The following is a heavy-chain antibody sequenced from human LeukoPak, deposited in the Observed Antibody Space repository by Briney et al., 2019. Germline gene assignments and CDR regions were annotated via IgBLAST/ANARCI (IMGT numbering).Heavy chain of an antibody. CDR1: GFTFSNHW. Sequence: TGGSLRLSCAASGFTFSNHWMSWVRQAPGKGLDWVANIKEDGSEERYADSVKGRVSISRDNAKNSLLLQMSSLRAEDTAVYYCARYCSSATCIDSWGQGTLVTVSS. CDR3: ARYCSSATCIDS. CDR2: IKEDGSEE. D-gene: IGHD2-2*01. V-gene: IGHV3-7*01. J-gene: IGHJ4*02.